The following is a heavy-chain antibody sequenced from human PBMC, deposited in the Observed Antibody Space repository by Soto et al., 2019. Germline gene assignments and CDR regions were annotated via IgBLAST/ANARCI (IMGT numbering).Heavy chain of an antibody. CDR2: LSATSGST. CDR3: AKCLNYFGY. V-gene: IGHV3-23*01. Sequence: GGSLRLSCAASGITFSNYAMSWVRQAPGKGLEWVSTLSATSGSTYYADSVKGRFTMSRHNSSSTLYLQMNSLRAEDTAVYDCAKCLNYFGYWGPGTLVTVSS. CDR1: GITFSNYA. J-gene: IGHJ4*02.